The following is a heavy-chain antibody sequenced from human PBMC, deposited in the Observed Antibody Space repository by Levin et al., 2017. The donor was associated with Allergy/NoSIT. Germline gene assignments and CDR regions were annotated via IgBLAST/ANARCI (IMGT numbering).Heavy chain of an antibody. D-gene: IGHD3-10*01. Sequence: GASVKVSCKVSGYTLTELSMHWVRQAPGKGLEWMGGFDPEDGETIYAQKFQGRVTMTEDTSTDTAYMELSSLRSEDTAVYYCATQGVREPEWGAFDIWGQGTMVTVSS. CDR3: ATQGVREPEWGAFDI. J-gene: IGHJ3*02. CDR1: GYTLTELS. CDR2: FDPEDGET. V-gene: IGHV1-24*01.